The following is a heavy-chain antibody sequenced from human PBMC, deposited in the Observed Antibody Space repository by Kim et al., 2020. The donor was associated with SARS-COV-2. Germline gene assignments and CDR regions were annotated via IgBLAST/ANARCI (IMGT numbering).Heavy chain of an antibody. J-gene: IGHJ4*02. CDR3: VPAYADSLAY. CDR1: GFTVSSSY. D-gene: IGHD4-17*01. Sequence: GGSLRLSCAASGFTVSSSYMTWVRQPPGKGLEWVSLIYTGGSTAYADSVKGRFTISRANSKNTLYLQMNSLRAEDTAIYYCVPAYADSLAYWGQGTLVTVSS. V-gene: IGHV3-53*01. CDR2: IYTGGST.